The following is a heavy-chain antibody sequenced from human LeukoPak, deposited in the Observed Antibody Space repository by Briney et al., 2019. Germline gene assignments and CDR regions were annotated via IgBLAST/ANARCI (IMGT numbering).Heavy chain of an antibody. CDR3: AKDPLLRGGYDYFFDY. D-gene: IGHD5-12*01. V-gene: IGHV3-23*01. J-gene: IGHJ4*02. Sequence: PGGSLRLSCAASGFTFRNYAMNWVRQAPGKGLEWVSAITASGGSTYYADSVKGRFTISRDNSKYTLYLLMNSLRADDTAVYYCAKDPLLRGGYDYFFDYWGQGTLVTVSS. CDR1: GFTFRNYA. CDR2: ITASGGST.